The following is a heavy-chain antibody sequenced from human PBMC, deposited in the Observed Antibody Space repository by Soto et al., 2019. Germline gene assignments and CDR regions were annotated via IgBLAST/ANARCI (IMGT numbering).Heavy chain of an antibody. CDR1: GGSISSSSYY. V-gene: IGHV4-39*01. J-gene: IGHJ4*02. D-gene: IGHD3-22*01. CDR2: FYYSGIT. Sequence: SETLSLTCTVSGGSISSSSYYWGWIRQPPGKGLEWIGSFYYSGITYYNPSLKSRVTISVDTSKNQFSLKLTSVTAADTAVYYCARSLNYYDSSGYYHSIFDYWGRGTLVTVSS. CDR3: ARSLNYYDSSGYYHSIFDY.